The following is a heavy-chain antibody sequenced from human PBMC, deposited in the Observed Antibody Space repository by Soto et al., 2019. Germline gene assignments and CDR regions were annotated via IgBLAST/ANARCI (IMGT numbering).Heavy chain of an antibody. CDR3: AKPANRWIQQYYFDY. J-gene: IGHJ4*02. Sequence: EVQLLESGGGLVQPGGSLRLSCAASGFTFSSYGMSWVRQAPGKGLEWVSTISGSDSAYYADSVKGRLTVSRDNSKNTLYLQMNSLRPEDTAVYYCAKPANRWIQQYYFDYWGQGTLVTVSS. D-gene: IGHD5-18*01. V-gene: IGHV3-23*01. CDR1: GFTFSSYG. CDR2: ISGSDSA.